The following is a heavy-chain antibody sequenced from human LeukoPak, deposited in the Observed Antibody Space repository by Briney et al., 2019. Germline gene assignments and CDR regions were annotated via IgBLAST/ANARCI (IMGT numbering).Heavy chain of an antibody. J-gene: IGHJ4*02. CDR1: GFTFSDYY. CDR2: ISSSSGYT. D-gene: IGHD6-19*01. Sequence: GGSLRLSCAASGFTFSDYYMSWIRQAPGKGLEWVSYISSSSGYTNYADSVKGRFTISRDNAKNSLYLQMNSLRAEDTAVYYCARDLSVPGPEYFDYWGQGTLVTVSS. CDR3: ARDLSVPGPEYFDY. V-gene: IGHV3-11*05.